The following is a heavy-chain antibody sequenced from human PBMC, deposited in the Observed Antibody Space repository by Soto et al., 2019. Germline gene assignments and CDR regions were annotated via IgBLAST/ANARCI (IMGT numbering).Heavy chain of an antibody. D-gene: IGHD1-26*01. CDR2: ISYDGSNT. J-gene: IGHJ6*02. CDR3: AKGAGDRLSLGMDV. CDR1: GFSISDYG. Sequence: QVQLVESGGGVVQPGWSLRLCCAASGFSISDYGMEWVRQAPGKGLEWVALISYDGSNTYYADSVKGRFTISRDNSKDTLFLQMTGLTREDTAVYYCAKGAGDRLSLGMDVWGQGTTVTVSS. V-gene: IGHV3-30*18.